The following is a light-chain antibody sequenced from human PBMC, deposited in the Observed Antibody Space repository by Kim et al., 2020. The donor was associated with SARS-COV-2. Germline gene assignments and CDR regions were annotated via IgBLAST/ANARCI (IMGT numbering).Light chain of an antibody. J-gene: IGKJ1*01. Sequence: EIVLTQSPGTLSLSPGERATLSCRASQSVTSNYLAWYQQKPGQAPSILIYGATTRATGIPDRFSGSGSGTDFTLSISRLEPEDFAVYSCHHYGSSPWTFGQGTKVDIK. CDR2: GAT. CDR3: HHYGSSPWT. V-gene: IGKV3-20*01. CDR1: QSVTSNY.